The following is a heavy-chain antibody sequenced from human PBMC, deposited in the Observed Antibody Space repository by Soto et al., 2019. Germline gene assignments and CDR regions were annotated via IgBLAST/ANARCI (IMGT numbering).Heavy chain of an antibody. V-gene: IGHV3-9*01. CDR1: GFTFDDYA. CDR2: ISWNSGSI. D-gene: IGHD3-22*01. CDR3: AKDYTDYYDSSGYDY. J-gene: IGHJ4*02. Sequence: PGGSLRLSCAASGFTFDDYAMHWVRQAPGKGLEWVSGISWNSGSIGYADSVKGRFTISRDNAKNSLYLQMNSLRAEDTALYYCAKDYTDYYDSSGYDYWGQGTLVTVSS.